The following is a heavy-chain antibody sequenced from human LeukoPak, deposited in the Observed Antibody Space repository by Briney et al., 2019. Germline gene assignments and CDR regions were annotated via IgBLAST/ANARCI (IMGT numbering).Heavy chain of an antibody. CDR2: IYYSGST. J-gene: IGHJ5*02. CDR1: GGSISSYY. Sequence: SETLSLTCTVSGGSISSYYWSWIRQPPGKGLEWIGYIYYSGSTNYNPSLKSRVTISVDTSKNQFSLKLSSVTAADTAVYYCARDYGGSSRWFDPWGQGTLVTVSS. V-gene: IGHV4-59*01. D-gene: IGHD1-26*01. CDR3: ARDYGGSSRWFDP.